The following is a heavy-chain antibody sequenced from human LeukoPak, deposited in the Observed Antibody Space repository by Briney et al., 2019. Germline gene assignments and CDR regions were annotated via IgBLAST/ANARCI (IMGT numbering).Heavy chain of an antibody. J-gene: IGHJ4*02. V-gene: IGHV3-23*01. CDR3: AKLSLYYYGSGSFLYFDY. CDR1: GFTFSSYA. CDR2: ISGSGGST. Sequence: GGSLRLSCAASGFTFSSYAMSWVRQAPGKGLEWVSAISGSGGSTYYADSVKGRFTISRDNSKNTLYPQMNSLRAEDTAVYYCAKLSLYYYGSGSFLYFDYWGQGTLVTVSS. D-gene: IGHD3-10*01.